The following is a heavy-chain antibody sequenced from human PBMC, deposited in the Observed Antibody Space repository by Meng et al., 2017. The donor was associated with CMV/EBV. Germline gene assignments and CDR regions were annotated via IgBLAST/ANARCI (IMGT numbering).Heavy chain of an antibody. Sequence: GGSLRLSCAAFGFTFSSYAMYWVRQAPGKGLEWVAVISYDGSSENYADSVKGRFTISRDNSKNTLYLQMNSLRAEDTAVYYCRTVTDDYWGQGTLVTVSS. D-gene: IGHD4-17*01. J-gene: IGHJ4*02. CDR1: GFTFSSYA. CDR3: RTVTDDY. CDR2: ISYDGSSE. V-gene: IGHV3-30-3*01.